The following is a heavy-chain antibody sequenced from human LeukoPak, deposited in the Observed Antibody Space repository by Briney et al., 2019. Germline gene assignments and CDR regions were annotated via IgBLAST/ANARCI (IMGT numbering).Heavy chain of an antibody. D-gene: IGHD5-12*01. J-gene: IGHJ4*02. CDR3: AXXSGYDWESSYDY. Sequence: CTXSGGSISSYYWSWIRQPPGKGLEWIGYIYYSGSTNYNPSLTSRVTISVDTSKNQFSLKLSSVTAADTAVYYCAXXSGYDWESSYDYWGQGXLVTVSS. V-gene: IGHV4-59*01. CDR1: GGSISSYY. CDR2: IYYSGST.